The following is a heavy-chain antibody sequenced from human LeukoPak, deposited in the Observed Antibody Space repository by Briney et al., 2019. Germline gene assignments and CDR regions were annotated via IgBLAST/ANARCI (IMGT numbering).Heavy chain of an antibody. CDR3: AKTWDYYDTFLPFYS. CDR2: ISYDGSNK. Sequence: GGSLRLSCAASGFTFSRYAMHWVRQAPGTGLEWVAVISYDGSNKYYGDTVKGRFTISRDNSKNTLYLQMSSLRTEDTAVYYCAKTWDYYDTFLPFYSLGQRTNVTVS. J-gene: IGHJ3*02. CDR1: GFTFSRYA. D-gene: IGHD3-22*01. V-gene: IGHV3-30*18.